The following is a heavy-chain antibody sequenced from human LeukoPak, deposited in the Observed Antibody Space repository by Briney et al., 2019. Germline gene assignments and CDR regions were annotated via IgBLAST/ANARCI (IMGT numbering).Heavy chain of an antibody. CDR1: GYSISSGYY. V-gene: IGHV4-38-2*02. Sequence: ETLSLTCTVSGYSISSGYYWGWIRQPPGKGLEWIGSIYHSGSTYYNPSLKSRVTISVDTSKNQFSLKLSSVTAADTAVYYCARNYDILTGFDYWGQGTLVTVSS. J-gene: IGHJ4*02. CDR3: ARNYDILTGFDY. CDR2: IYHSGST. D-gene: IGHD3-9*01.